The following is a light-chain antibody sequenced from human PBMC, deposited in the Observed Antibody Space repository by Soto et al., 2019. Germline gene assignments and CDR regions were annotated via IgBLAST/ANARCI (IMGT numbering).Light chain of an antibody. CDR1: QNVAGD. J-gene: IGKJ1*01. V-gene: IGKV3-15*01. Sequence: RVTTQSPATLSVSPGERATLSCRASQNVAGDLAWYQQKPGQAPRLLIYRTSTRATGIPARFSGSGSGTEFTLPISSLQSEDFAVYYCQEYNGRSSFGQGTKVEIK. CDR2: RTS. CDR3: QEYNGRSS.